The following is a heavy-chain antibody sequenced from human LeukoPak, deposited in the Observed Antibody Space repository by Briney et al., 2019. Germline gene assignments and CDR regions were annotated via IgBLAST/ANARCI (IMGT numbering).Heavy chain of an antibody. Sequence: GASVKVSCKASGYTVTGYYMHWVRHAPGQGLEWMGWINPNSGGTNYAQKFQGRVTMTRDTSISTAYMELSRLRSDDTAVYSCARVHASGSSDYWGQGTLVTVSS. CDR2: INPNSGGT. D-gene: IGHD3-10*01. V-gene: IGHV1-2*02. J-gene: IGHJ4*02. CDR1: GYTVTGYY. CDR3: ARVHASGSSDY.